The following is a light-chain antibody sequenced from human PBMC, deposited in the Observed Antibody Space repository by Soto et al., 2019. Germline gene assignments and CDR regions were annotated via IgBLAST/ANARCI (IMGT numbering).Light chain of an antibody. CDR1: QSVSTS. CDR3: QQYSYGTPLT. Sequence: EIVMTQSPATLSVSPGGRATLSCRASQSVSTSLAWYQQRPGQAPRLLIYGATTRAPGIPARFSGGGSGTEFTLTISGLQSEDFAVYYCQQYSYGTPLTFGGGTKVEIK. J-gene: IGKJ4*01. CDR2: GAT. V-gene: IGKV3-15*01.